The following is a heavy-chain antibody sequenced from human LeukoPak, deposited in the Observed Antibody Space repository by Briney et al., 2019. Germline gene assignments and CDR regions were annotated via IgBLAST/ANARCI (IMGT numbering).Heavy chain of an antibody. CDR3: AKTPRGSGYDWGYFDY. Sequence: GGSLRLSCAASGFTFSNYAMSWVRQAPGKGLEWVSVISGSGGSTYYADSVKGRFTISRDNSKNTLYLQMNSLRAEDTAVSYCAKTPRGSGYDWGYFDYWGQGTLVTVSS. D-gene: IGHD5-12*01. CDR2: ISGSGGST. V-gene: IGHV3-23*01. J-gene: IGHJ4*02. CDR1: GFTFSNYA.